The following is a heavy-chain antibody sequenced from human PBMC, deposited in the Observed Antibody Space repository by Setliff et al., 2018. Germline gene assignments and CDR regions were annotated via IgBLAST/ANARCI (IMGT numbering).Heavy chain of an antibody. CDR2: ISGSGGST. J-gene: IGHJ6*02. CDR1: GFTFTSYA. D-gene: IGHD3-9*01. Sequence: GGSLRLSCAASGFTFTSYARRGVRRAPGKGLEWVSSISGSGGSTYYADSVMGRFTISRDNSNNALYRQMNSLRAEDTAVYYCAKHGAYNDFLTGYNFYYDMDVWGQGTTVTVSS. V-gene: IGHV3-23*01. CDR3: AKHGAYNDFLTGYNFYYDMDV.